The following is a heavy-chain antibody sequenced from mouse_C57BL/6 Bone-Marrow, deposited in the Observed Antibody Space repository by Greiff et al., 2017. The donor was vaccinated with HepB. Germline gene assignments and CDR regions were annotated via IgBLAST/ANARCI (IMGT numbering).Heavy chain of an antibody. CDR3: ARPGRRKAIDY. V-gene: IGHV1-64*01. CDR1: GYTFTSYW. CDR2: IHPNSGST. Sequence: QVQLQQPGAELVKPGASVKLSCKASGYTFTSYWMHWVKQRPGQGLEWIGMIHPNSGSTNYNEKFKSKATLTVDKSSSTAYMQLSSLTSEDSAVYYGARPGRRKAIDYWGQGTSVTVSS. D-gene: IGHD3-1*01. J-gene: IGHJ4*01.